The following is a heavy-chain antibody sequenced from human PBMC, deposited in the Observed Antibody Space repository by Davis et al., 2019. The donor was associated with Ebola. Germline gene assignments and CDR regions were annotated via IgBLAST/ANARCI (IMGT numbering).Heavy chain of an antibody. CDR3: ARSTTPNNWFDP. CDR2: INHSGST. Sequence: SETLSLTCAVYGGSFTGYSWSWIRQPPGKGLEWIGEINHSGSTNYNPSLKSRVTISVDTSKNQFSLKLSSVTAADTAVYYCARSTTPNNWFDPWGQGTLVTVSS. D-gene: IGHD4-11*01. J-gene: IGHJ5*02. V-gene: IGHV4-34*01. CDR1: GGSFTGYS.